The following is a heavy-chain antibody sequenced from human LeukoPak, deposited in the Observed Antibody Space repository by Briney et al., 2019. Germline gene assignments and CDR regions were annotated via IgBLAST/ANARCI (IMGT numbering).Heavy chain of an antibody. J-gene: IGHJ3*02. CDR1: GFTFSGYA. V-gene: IGHV3-7*03. CDR2: IKQDGSES. D-gene: IGHD6-13*01. CDR3: TTPGAAAGDDAFDI. Sequence: GGSLRLSCAASGFTFSGYAMSWVRQAPGKGLEWVANIKQDGSESYFVDSVKGRFTISRDNAKNSLYLQMNSLRAEDTAVYYCTTPGAAAGDDAFDIWGQGTMVTVSS.